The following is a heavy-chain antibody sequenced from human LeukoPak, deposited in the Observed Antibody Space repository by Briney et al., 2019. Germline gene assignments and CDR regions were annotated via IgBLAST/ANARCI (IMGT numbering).Heavy chain of an antibody. CDR1: GYTFTSYD. CDR2: ISAYNGNT. J-gene: IGHJ4*02. V-gene: IGHV1-18*01. CDR3: ARDGGSGWYLKTSDY. Sequence: ASVKVSCKASGYTFTSYDINWVRQAPGQGLEWMGWISAYNGNTNYAQKLQGRVTMTTDTSTSTAYMELRSLRSDDTAVYYCARDGGSGWYLKTSDYWGQGTLVTVSS. D-gene: IGHD6-19*01.